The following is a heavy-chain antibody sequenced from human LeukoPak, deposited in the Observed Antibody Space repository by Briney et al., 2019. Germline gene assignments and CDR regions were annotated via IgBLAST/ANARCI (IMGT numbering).Heavy chain of an antibody. CDR3: AKERVGSGWFVYFDS. D-gene: IGHD6-19*01. CDR2: ISGSGDNT. V-gene: IGHV3-23*01. CDR1: GFTFNNYA. Sequence: GGSLRLSCAASGFTFNNYAMSWVRQAPGKGLEWVSAISGSGDNTYYADSVKGRFTISRDNSKNTLYLQMNSLRAEDTAVYYCAKERVGSGWFVYFDSWGQGTLVTVSS. J-gene: IGHJ4*02.